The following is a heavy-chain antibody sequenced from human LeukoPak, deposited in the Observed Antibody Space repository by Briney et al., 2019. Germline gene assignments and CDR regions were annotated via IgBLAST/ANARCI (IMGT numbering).Heavy chain of an antibody. D-gene: IGHD2-2*02. CDR3: ASMRYCSSTSCYTHFDY. CDR2: IYHSGST. Sequence: PSETLSLTSTVSGYSISSGYYWGWIRQPPGKGLEWIGSIYHSGSTYYNPSLKSRVTISVDTSKNQFSLKLSSVTAADTAVYYCASMRYCSSTSCYTHFDYWGQGTLVTVSS. J-gene: IGHJ4*02. V-gene: IGHV4-38-2*02. CDR1: GYSISSGYY.